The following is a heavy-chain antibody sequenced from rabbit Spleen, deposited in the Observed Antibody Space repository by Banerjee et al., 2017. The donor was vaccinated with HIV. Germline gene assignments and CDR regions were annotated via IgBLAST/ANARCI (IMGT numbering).Heavy chain of an antibody. V-gene: IGHV1S40*01. CDR1: GFSFSAGYY. CDR3: ARDLVAVIGWNFNL. J-gene: IGHJ4*01. D-gene: IGHD1-1*01. CDR2: IGTGSSST. Sequence: QSLEESGGDLVKPGASLTLTCTASGFSFSAGYYMCWVRQAPGKGLEWIGCIGTGSSSTWYASWAKGRFTISKTSSTTVTLQMTSLTAADTATYFCARDLVAVIGWNFNLWGQGTLVTVS.